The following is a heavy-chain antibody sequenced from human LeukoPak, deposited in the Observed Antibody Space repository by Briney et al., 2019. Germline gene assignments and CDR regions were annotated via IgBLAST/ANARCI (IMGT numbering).Heavy chain of an antibody. CDR1: GYTFTSYG. V-gene: IGHV1-18*01. J-gene: IGHJ4*02. Sequence: GASVKVSCKASGYTFTSYGISWVRQAPGQGLEWMGWITAYNDNTNYAQKLQGRVTMTTDTSTSTAYMELRSLRSDDTAVYYCARAVLWFGEPSHIDYWGQGTLVTASS. CDR3: ARAVLWFGEPSHIDY. CDR2: ITAYNDNT. D-gene: IGHD3-10*01.